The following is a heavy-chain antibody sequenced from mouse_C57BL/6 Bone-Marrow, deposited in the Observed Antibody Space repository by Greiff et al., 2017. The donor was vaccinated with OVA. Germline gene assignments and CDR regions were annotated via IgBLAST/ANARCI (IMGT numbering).Heavy chain of an antibody. CDR3: VYYGNYWFAY. V-gene: IGHV1-64*01. D-gene: IGHD2-1*01. Sequence: QVQLQQPGAELVKPGASVKLSCKASGYTFTSYWMHWVKQRPGQGLEWIGMIHPNSGSTNYNEKFKSKATLTVDESSSTAYMQLSSLTSEDSAVYYCVYYGNYWFAYWGQGTLVTVSA. CDR1: GYTFTSYW. J-gene: IGHJ3*01. CDR2: IHPNSGST.